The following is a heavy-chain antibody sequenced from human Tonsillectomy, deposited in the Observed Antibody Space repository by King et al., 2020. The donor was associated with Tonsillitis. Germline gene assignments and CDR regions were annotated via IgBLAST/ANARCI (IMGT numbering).Heavy chain of an antibody. V-gene: IGHV1-18*01. D-gene: IGHD5-18*01. CDR1: GYTFTSYG. CDR2: INNQHGNT. CDR3: ARGLGYGYDH. Sequence: QLVQSGAEVKKPGASVKVSCKASGYTFTSYGLGWVRQAPGQGPEWMGWINNQHGNTNYAQKFQGRVTMTTDTSTSTAYMELRSLRSDDTALYYCARGLGYGYDHWDQGTLVTVSS. J-gene: IGHJ4*02.